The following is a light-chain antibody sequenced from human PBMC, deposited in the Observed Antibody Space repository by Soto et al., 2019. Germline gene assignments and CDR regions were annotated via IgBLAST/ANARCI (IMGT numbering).Light chain of an antibody. CDR3: QQSYSSPET. CDR2: AAS. J-gene: IGKJ1*01. V-gene: IGKV1-39*01. Sequence: DIQMTQSPSSLSASVGDRVTITCRASQSIDNYLNWYQQKPGKAPNLLIYAASTLLSGVPSRFSGGGSGTHFALTISSLQPEEFATYYCQQSYSSPETFGQGTKVEIK. CDR1: QSIDNY.